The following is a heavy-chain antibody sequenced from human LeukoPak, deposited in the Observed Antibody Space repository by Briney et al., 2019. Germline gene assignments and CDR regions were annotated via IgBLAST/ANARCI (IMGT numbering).Heavy chain of an antibody. D-gene: IGHD2-21*02. J-gene: IGHJ4*02. CDR3: ARSLAYCGGDCYSSFGC. V-gene: IGHV3-21*01. CDR1: GFTFSSYS. CDR2: ISSSSSYI. Sequence: GGSLRLSCAASGFTFSSYSMNWVRQAPGKGLEWVSSISSSSSYIYYADSVKGLFTISRDNAKNSLYLQMNSLRAEDTAVYYCARSLAYCGGDCYSSFGCWGQGTLVTVSS.